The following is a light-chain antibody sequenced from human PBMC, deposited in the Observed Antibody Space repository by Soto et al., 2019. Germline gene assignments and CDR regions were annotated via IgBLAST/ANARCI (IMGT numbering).Light chain of an antibody. Sequence: QSALTQPPSASGSPGQSVTMSCTGTNSDVGAYEFVSWYQQHPGKAPKLMIYDVNKRPSGVPDRFSGSKSRNTASLTVSGVQTEDEADYYCSSFAGSNGVVFGGGTQLTVL. J-gene: IGLJ2*01. CDR3: SSFAGSNGVV. CDR1: NSDVGAYEF. V-gene: IGLV2-8*01. CDR2: DVN.